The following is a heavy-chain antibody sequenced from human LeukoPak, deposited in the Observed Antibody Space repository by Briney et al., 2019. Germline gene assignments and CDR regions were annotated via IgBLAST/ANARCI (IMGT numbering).Heavy chain of an antibody. V-gene: IGHV4-38-2*01. D-gene: IGHD2-2*02. CDR3: ARHYCSTTSCYTLGWFDP. J-gene: IGHJ5*02. CDR1: GYSISSGYY. CDR2: IYHSGST. Sequence: SETLSLTXAVSGYSISSGYYWGWIRQPPGKGLEWIGSIYHSGSTYYNPSLKSRVTISVDTSKNQFSLKLSSVTAADTAVYYCARHYCSTTSCYTLGWFDPWGQGTLVTVSS.